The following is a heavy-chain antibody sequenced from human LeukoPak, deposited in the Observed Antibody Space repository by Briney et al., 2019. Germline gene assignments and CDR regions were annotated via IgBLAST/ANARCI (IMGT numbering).Heavy chain of an antibody. D-gene: IGHD6-19*01. Sequence: GGSLRLSCAASGFPFSSYSMNWVRQAPGKGLEWVSSISSSSSYIYYADSVKGRFTISRDNAKNSLYLQMNSLRAEDTAVYYCAREAVAGTEPWGQGTLVTVSS. J-gene: IGHJ5*02. CDR1: GFPFSSYS. CDR2: ISSSSSYI. V-gene: IGHV3-21*01. CDR3: AREAVAGTEP.